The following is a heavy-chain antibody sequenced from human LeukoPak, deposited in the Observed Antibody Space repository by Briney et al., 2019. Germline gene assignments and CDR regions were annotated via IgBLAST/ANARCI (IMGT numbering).Heavy chain of an antibody. Sequence: GGPLRLSCAASGFTFSDYHMTWIPQAPGKGLEVVSYISSSSIYTRYADSVKGRFTISRDNAKNALYLQMNSLRAEDTALYYCVRDISGYYFDYWGQGTLVTVSS. J-gene: IGHJ4*02. CDR2: ISSSSIYT. V-gene: IGHV3-11*05. CDR3: VRDISGYYFDY. D-gene: IGHD3-22*01. CDR1: GFTFSDYH.